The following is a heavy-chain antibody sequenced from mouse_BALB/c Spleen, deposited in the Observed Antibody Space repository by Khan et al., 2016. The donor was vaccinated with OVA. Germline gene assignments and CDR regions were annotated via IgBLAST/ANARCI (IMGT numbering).Heavy chain of an antibody. J-gene: IGHJ4*01. D-gene: IGHD2-14*01. CDR1: GFNIKDTY. CDR3: AVYYRYERDY. CDR2: IDPANGNT. V-gene: IGHV14-3*02. Sequence: VQLQQSGAELVKPGASVKLSCTASGFNIKDTYMHWVKQRPEQGLEWIGRIDPANGNTKYDPKFQGKATITADTSSNTAYLQLSSLTSEDTAVYYGAVYYRYERDYWGQGTSVTVSS.